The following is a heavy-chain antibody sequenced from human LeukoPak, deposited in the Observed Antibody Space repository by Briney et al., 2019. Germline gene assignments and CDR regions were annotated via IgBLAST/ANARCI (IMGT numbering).Heavy chain of an antibody. D-gene: IGHD3-10*01. V-gene: IGHV5-51*01. CDR2: IYPGDSDT. Sequence: GESLKISCNGSGYSFTNYWIGWVRQMPGKGLEWMGVIYPGDSDTRYSPSFQGQVTISADKSISTAYLQWISLKASDTATYYCARQYSGTYYRSFDYWGQGTLVTVSS. J-gene: IGHJ4*02. CDR1: GYSFTNYW. CDR3: ARQYSGTYYRSFDY.